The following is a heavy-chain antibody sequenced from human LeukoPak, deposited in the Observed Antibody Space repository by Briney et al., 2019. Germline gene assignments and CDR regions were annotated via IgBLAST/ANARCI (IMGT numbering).Heavy chain of an antibody. Sequence: ASVKVSCKASGYTFTSYYMHWVRQAPGQGLEWMGIINPSGGSTSYAQKFQGRVTMTRDTSTSTVYMELSSLRSEDTAVYYCARDHQDYYDSSGYYYGGYYFDYWGQGTLVTVSS. CDR1: GYTFTSYY. CDR2: INPSGGST. D-gene: IGHD3-22*01. V-gene: IGHV1-46*01. CDR3: ARDHQDYYDSSGYYYGGYYFDY. J-gene: IGHJ4*02.